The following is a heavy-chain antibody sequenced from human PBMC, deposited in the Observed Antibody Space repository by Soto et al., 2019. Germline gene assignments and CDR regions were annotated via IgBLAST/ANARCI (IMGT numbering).Heavy chain of an antibody. D-gene: IGHD3-9*01. CDR2: ISGSGGST. CDR3: AKDQWYYDILNGYAGPRE. Sequence: PGGSLRLSCAASGFTFSSYAMSWVRQAPGKGLEWVSAISGSGGSTYYADSVKGRFTISRDNSKNTLYLQMNSLRAEDTAVYYCAKDQWYYDILNGYAGPREWGQGTLVT. V-gene: IGHV3-23*01. CDR1: GFTFSSYA. J-gene: IGHJ4*02.